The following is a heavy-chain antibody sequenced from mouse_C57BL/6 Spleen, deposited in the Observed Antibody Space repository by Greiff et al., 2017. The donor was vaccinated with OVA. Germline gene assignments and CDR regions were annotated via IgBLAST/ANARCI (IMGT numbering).Heavy chain of an antibody. D-gene: IGHD1-1*01. CDR1: GFNIKDYY. J-gene: IGHJ2*01. Sequence: EVKLQESGAELVKPGASVKLSCTASGFNIKDYYMHWVKQRTEQGLEWIGRIDPEDGETKYAPKFQGKATITADTSSNTAYLQLSSLTSEDTAVYYCARASPAYGSSKYYFDYWGQGTTLTVSS. V-gene: IGHV14-2*01. CDR2: IDPEDGET. CDR3: ARASPAYGSSKYYFDY.